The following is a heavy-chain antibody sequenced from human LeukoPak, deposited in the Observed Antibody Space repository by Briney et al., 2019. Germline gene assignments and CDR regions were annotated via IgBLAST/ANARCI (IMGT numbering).Heavy chain of an antibody. V-gene: IGHV3-30*02. CDR3: AKDPDY. J-gene: IGHJ4*02. CDR2: IQYDGSNK. Sequence: PGGSLRLSCVASGFTFSSYGMHWVRQAPGKWLEWVAFIQYDGSNKYFADSVKGRFAISRDNSKKTLYLQMNSLRAEDTAVYYCAKDPDYWGQGTLVTVSS. CDR1: GFTFSSYG.